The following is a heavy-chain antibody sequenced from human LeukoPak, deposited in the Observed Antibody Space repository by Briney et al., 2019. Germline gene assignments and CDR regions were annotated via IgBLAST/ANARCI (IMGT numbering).Heavy chain of an antibody. J-gene: IGHJ4*02. V-gene: IGHV1-18*01. CDR2: ISAYNGNT. D-gene: IGHD1-26*01. CDR3: AIEGWELLQSLNY. Sequence: ASVKVSCKASGYTFTTYGISWVRQAPGQGLGWMGWISAYNGNTNYAQKLQGRVTMTTDTSTRTAYMKLRSLTSDDTAVYYCAIEGWELLQSLNYWGQGTLVTVSS. CDR1: GYTFTTYG.